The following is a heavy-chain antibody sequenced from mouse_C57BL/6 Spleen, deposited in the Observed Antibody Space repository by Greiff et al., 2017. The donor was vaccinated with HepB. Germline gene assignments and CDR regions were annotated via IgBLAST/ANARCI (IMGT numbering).Heavy chain of an antibody. D-gene: IGHD1-1*01. J-gene: IGHJ4*01. CDR1: GYTFTSYW. Sequence: QVQLQQPGAELVMPGASVKLSCKASGYTFTSYWMHWVKQRPGQGLEWIGEIDPSDSYTNYNQKFKGKSTLTVDKSSSTAYMQLRILTSEDSAIYYCARSSYYYGSLGYWGQGTSVTVSS. CDR2: IDPSDSYT. V-gene: IGHV1-69*01. CDR3: ARSSYYYGSLGY.